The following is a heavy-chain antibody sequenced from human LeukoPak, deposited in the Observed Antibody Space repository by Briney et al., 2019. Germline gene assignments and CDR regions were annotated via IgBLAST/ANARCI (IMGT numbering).Heavy chain of an antibody. V-gene: IGHV4-38-2*02. J-gene: IGHJ6*03. CDR3: ARGGGNGGGWVGHFYYMDV. Sequence: SETLSLTCTVSGYSISSGHYWGWIRQSPGKGLEWIGSIYHSGSIYYNPSLKSRVTTSVDTSKNQCSLKLNSVTAADTAMYYCARGGGNGGGWVGHFYYMDVWGKGTTVTVSS. CDR2: IYHSGSI. D-gene: IGHD4-23*01. CDR1: GYSISSGHY.